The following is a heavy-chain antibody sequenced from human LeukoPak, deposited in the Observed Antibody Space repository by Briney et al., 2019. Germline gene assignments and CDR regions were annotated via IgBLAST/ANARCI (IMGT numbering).Heavy chain of an antibody. CDR2: IYPGDSDT. J-gene: IGHJ4*02. CDR3: ARPRINYYDSSGYPSYFDY. Sequence: GESLKISCKGSGYSLTSYWIGWVRQMPGKGLEWMGIIYPGDSDTRYSPSFQGQVTISADKSISTAYLQWSSLKASDTAMYYCARPRINYYDSSGYPSYFDYWGQGTLVTVSS. D-gene: IGHD3-22*01. CDR1: GYSLTSYW. V-gene: IGHV5-51*01.